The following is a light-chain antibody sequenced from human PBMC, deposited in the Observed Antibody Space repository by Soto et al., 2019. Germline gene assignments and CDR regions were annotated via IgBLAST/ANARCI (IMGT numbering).Light chain of an antibody. CDR2: VAS. CDR1: QTVDSSF. CDR3: HQYGISHT. Sequence: EIVLTQSPGTLSLSPGERATLSCRASQTVDSSFLAWFQHKPGQAPRLLIYVASTRATGIPDRFSGSGSGTDFTLTISRLEPEDFAVYYCHQYGISHTFGQGTKVDIK. J-gene: IGKJ1*01. V-gene: IGKV3-20*01.